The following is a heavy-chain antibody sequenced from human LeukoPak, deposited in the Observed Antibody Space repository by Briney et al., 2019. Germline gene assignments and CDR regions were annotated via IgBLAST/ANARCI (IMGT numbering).Heavy chain of an antibody. CDR1: GFTFSSYS. J-gene: IGHJ6*03. CDR3: ARTERYYYYMDV. V-gene: IGHV3-21*01. CDR2: ISSSSYI. Sequence: PGGSLRLSCAASGFTFSSYSMNWVRQAPGKGLEWVSSISSSSYIYYADSVKGRFTISRDNAKNSLYLQMNSLRAEDTAVYYCARTERYYYYMDVWGKGTTVTVSS. D-gene: IGHD1-1*01.